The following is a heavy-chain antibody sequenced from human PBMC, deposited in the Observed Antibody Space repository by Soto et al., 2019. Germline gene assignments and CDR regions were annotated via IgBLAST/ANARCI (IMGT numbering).Heavy chain of an antibody. CDR1: GYTFTSYA. Sequence: QVQLVQSGAEVKKPGASVKVSCKASGYTFTSYAMHWVRQAPGQRHEWMGWINAGNGNTKYSQKFQGRVTITRDTSASTAYMELSSLRSEDTAVYYCARDSENIVGGTILYWGQGTLVTVSS. D-gene: IGHD1-26*01. CDR2: INAGNGNT. CDR3: ARDSENIVGGTILY. J-gene: IGHJ4*02. V-gene: IGHV1-3*01.